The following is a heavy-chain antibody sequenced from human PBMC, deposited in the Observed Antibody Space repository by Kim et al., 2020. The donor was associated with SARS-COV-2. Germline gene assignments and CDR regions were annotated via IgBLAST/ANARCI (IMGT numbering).Heavy chain of an antibody. CDR3: ASLAGPVGHRYYYYGMDV. CDR2: ISSSGSTI. D-gene: IGHD6-19*01. Sequence: GGSLRLSCAASGFTFSSYEMNWVRQAPGKGLEWVSYISSSGSTIYYADSVKGRFTISRDNAKNSLYLQMNSLRAEDTAVYYCASLAGPVGHRYYYYGMDVWGQGTTVTVSS. J-gene: IGHJ6*02. CDR1: GFTFSSYE. V-gene: IGHV3-48*03.